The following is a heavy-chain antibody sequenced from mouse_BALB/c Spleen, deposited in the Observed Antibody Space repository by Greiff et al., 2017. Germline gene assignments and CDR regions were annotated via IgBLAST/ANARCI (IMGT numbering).Heavy chain of an antibody. V-gene: IGHV5-6-5*01. CDR2: ISSGGST. CDR3: ASAYYGSSYGAY. D-gene: IGHD1-1*01. J-gene: IGHJ3*01. Sequence: EVQGVESGGGLVKPGGSLKLSCAASGFTFSSYAMSWVRQTPEKRLEWVASISSGGSTYYPDSVKGRFTISRDNARNILYLQMSSLRSEDTAMYYCASAYYGSSYGAYWGQGTLVTVSA. CDR1: GFTFSSYA.